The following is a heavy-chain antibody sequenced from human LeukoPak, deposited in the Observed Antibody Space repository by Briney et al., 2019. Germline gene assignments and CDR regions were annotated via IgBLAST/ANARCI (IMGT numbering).Heavy chain of an antibody. CDR2: ISSSGSTI. CDR1: GFTFSSYE. J-gene: IGHJ4*02. D-gene: IGHD6-6*01. V-gene: IGHV3-48*03. Sequence: GGSLRLSCAASGFTFSSYEMNWVRQAPGKGLEWVSYISSSGSTIYYADSVKGRFTISRDNAKNSLYLQMNSLRAEDTAVYYCARRSSSRTFDYWGQGTLVTVSS. CDR3: ARRSSSRTFDY.